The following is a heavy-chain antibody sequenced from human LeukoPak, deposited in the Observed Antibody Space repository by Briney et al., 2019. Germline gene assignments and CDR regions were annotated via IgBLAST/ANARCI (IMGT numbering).Heavy chain of an antibody. CDR3: AKSLKGSGWLHYYYYYGMDV. J-gene: IGHJ6*02. Sequence: GGSLRLSCAASGFTFSSYGMSWVRQAPGKGLEWVSTISGSGGSTYYADPVKGRFTISRDNSKNTLYLQMNSLRAEDTAVYYCAKSLKGSGWLHYYYYYGMDVWGQGTTVTVSS. D-gene: IGHD6-19*01. V-gene: IGHV3-23*01. CDR2: ISGSGGST. CDR1: GFTFSSYG.